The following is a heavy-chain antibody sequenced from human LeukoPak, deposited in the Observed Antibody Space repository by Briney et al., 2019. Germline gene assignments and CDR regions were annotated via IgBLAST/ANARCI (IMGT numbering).Heavy chain of an antibody. Sequence: GGSLRLSCAAPGFSFSSYALSWVRQAPGKGLEWVSAISSGGDRTYYADSVTGRFTISRDNSKNMLFLQMSSLRAEDAAMYYYTREAIATGYAYDWGQGTLVTVFS. CDR3: TREAIATGYAYD. CDR1: GFSFSSYA. J-gene: IGHJ4*02. CDR2: ISSGGDRT. D-gene: IGHD3-16*01. V-gene: IGHV3-23*01.